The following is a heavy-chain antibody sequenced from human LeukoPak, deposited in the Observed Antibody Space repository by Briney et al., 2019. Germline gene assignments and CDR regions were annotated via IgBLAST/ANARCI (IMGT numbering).Heavy chain of an antibody. J-gene: IGHJ5*02. Sequence: SVKVSCKVSGYTLTELSMHWVRQAPGQGLEWMGGIIPIFGTANYAQKFQGRVTITTDESTSTAYMELSSLRSEDTAVYYCARSLDYGGNSNWFDPWGQGTLVTVSS. V-gene: IGHV1-69*05. CDR1: GYTLTELS. D-gene: IGHD4-23*01. CDR3: ARSLDYGGNSNWFDP. CDR2: IIPIFGTA.